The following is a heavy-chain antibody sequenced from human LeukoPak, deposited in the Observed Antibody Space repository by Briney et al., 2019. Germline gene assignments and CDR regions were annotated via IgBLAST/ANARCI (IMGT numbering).Heavy chain of an antibody. V-gene: IGHV4-39*07. CDR1: GGSISSGGYY. CDR3: LRDKAGSFYGSGGYHVNYSGMDV. D-gene: IGHD3-10*01. CDR2: IYHSGFT. Sequence: SETLSLTCTVSGGSISSGGYYWGWIRQPPGKGLEWIGSIYHSGFTYSNPSLTSRLTMSIDASKNEFSLKLTSVTAADTAIYYCLRDKAGSFYGSGGYHVNYSGMDVWGQGTAVTVSS. J-gene: IGHJ6*02.